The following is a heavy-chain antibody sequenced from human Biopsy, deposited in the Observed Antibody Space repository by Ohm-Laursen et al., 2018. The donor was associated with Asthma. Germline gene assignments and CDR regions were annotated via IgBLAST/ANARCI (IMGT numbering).Heavy chain of an antibody. CDR1: GYSLTDLS. J-gene: IGHJ4*02. D-gene: IGHD4-17*01. CDR3: ASDFPKDYVRYNFQF. CDR2: HDPEEGGT. V-gene: IGHV1-24*01. Sequence: ASVKVSCKISGYSLTDLSMHWVRQAPGQGLEWMGGHDPEEGGTVNARRFQGRVTMTEDTSTDTAYMELSSLSSDDTAVYYCASDFPKDYVRYNFQFWGQGTLVTVSP.